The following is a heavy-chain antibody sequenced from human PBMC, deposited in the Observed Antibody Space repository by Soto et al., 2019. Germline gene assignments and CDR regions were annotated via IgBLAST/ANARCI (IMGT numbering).Heavy chain of an antibody. CDR3: ARRLGYCSGGSCYITDGWSWFDP. Sequence: SETLSLTCTVSGGSISSSTYYWGWIRQPPGKGLEWIGSIYYSGSTYYNPSLKSRVTISVDTSKNQFSLKLSSVTAADTAVYYCARRLGYCSGGSCYITDGWSWFDPWGQGTLVTVSS. V-gene: IGHV4-39*01. CDR2: IYYSGST. D-gene: IGHD2-15*01. J-gene: IGHJ5*02. CDR1: GGSISSSTYY.